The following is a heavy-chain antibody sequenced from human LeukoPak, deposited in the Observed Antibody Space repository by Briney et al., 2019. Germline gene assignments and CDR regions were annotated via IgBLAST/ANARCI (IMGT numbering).Heavy chain of an antibody. CDR3: AASTILRSPFDY. D-gene: IGHD3-3*01. CDR1: GFVFSSYT. J-gene: IGHJ4*02. CDR2: VTGSSTYM. V-gene: IGHV3-21*06. Sequence: GGSLRLPCAASGFVFSSYTMSWVRQAPGKGLEWVSSVTGSSTYMYYADSVQGRFTISRDNGKNSLYLQMSSLSAEDTAVYYCAASTILRSPFDYWGQGTLVSVSS.